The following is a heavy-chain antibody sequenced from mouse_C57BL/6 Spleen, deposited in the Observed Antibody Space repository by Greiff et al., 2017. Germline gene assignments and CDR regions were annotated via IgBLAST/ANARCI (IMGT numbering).Heavy chain of an antibody. CDR2: IDPETGGT. CDR1: GYTFTDYE. J-gene: IGHJ2*01. V-gene: IGHV1-15*01. Sequence: VQLQQSGAELVRPGASVTLSCKASGYTFTDYEMHWVKQTPVHGLEWIGAIDPETGGTAYNQKFKGKAILTADKSSSTAYMELSSLTSEDSAVYYCTRSRGSSYNYWGQGTTLTVSS. CDR3: TRSRGSSYNY. D-gene: IGHD1-1*01.